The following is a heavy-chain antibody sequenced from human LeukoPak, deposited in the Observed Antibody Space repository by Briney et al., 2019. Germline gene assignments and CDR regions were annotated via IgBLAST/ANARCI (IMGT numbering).Heavy chain of an antibody. D-gene: IGHD6-13*01. J-gene: IGHJ4*02. Sequence: PSETLSLTCTVSGGSISSSSYYWGWIRQPPGKGLEWIGSIYYSGSTYYNPSLKSRVTISVDTSKNQFSLRLSSVTAADTAVYYCARHGIVDSSRKYYFDYWGQGTLVTVSS. CDR1: GGSISSSSYY. CDR3: ARHGIVDSSRKYYFDY. CDR2: IYYSGST. V-gene: IGHV4-39*07.